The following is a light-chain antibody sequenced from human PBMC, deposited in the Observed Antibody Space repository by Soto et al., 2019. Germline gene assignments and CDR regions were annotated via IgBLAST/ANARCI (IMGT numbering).Light chain of an antibody. J-gene: IGLJ3*02. Sequence: QSALTQPPSASGSPGQSVTISCTGTSSDVGGYNYVSWYQQYPGKAPKLMIYEVSKRPSGVPDRVSGSKSCKPASLTVSGLQPEDEADFPCTSYAGSNIWVFGGGTKLTVL. CDR3: TSYAGSNIWV. CDR1: SSDVGGYNY. V-gene: IGLV2-8*01. CDR2: EVS.